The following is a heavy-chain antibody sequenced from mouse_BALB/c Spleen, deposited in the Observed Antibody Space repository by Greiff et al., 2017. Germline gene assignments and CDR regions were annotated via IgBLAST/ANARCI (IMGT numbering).Heavy chain of an antibody. CDR1: GYTFTSYW. CDR2: IFPGTGTT. Sequence: VQLQQSGAELVKPGASVKLSCKTSGYTFTSYWIQWVKQRPGQGLGWIGEIFPGTGTTYYNEKFKGKATLTIDTSSSTAYMQLSSLTSEDSAVYFCARDYGSSYFDYWGQGTTLTVSS. D-gene: IGHD1-1*01. J-gene: IGHJ2*01. CDR3: ARDYGSSYFDY. V-gene: IGHV1S132*01.